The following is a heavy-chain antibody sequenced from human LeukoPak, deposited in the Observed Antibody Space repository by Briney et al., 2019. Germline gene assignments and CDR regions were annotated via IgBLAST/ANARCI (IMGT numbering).Heavy chain of an antibody. J-gene: IGHJ4*02. D-gene: IGHD6-19*01. CDR3: AREPLWSSGWYFDY. CDR1: GYTFTSNA. V-gene: IGHV1-3*01. CDR2: INAGNGNT. Sequence: ASVKVSCKASGYTFTSNAMHWMRQAPGQRLEWMGWINAGNGNTRYSQKFQGRVTITRDTSASTAYMELSSLRSEDTAVYYCAREPLWSSGWYFDYWGQGTLVTVSS.